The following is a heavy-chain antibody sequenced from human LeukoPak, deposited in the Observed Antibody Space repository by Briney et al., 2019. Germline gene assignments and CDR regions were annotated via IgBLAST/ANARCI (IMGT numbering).Heavy chain of an antibody. CDR1: GGTFSSYT. D-gene: IGHD5-18*01. CDR3: ASPLNVERGYSYGYYY. J-gene: IGHJ4*02. Sequence: ASVKVSCKASGGTFSSYTVSWVRQAPGQGHEWMGRIIPILGIANYAQKFQGRVTITADKSTSTAYMELSSLRSEDTAVYYCASPLNVERGYSYGYYYWGQGTLVTVSS. V-gene: IGHV1-69*02. CDR2: IIPILGIA.